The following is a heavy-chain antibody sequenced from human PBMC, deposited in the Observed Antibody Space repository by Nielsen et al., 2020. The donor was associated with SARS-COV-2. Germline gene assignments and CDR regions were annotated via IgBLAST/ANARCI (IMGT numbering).Heavy chain of an antibody. CDR2: IPYDGSNK. CDR3: AKDFSYYYYYMDV. J-gene: IGHJ6*03. Sequence: GGSLRLSCAASGFTFSSYGMHWVRQAPGKGLEWVAVIPYDGSNKYYADSVKGRFTISRDNSKNTLYLQMNSLRAEDTAVYYCAKDFSYYYYYMDVWGKGTTVTVSS. CDR1: GFTFSSYG. V-gene: IGHV3-30*18.